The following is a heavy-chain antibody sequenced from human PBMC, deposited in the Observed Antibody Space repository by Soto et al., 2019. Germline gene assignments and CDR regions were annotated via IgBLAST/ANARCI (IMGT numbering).Heavy chain of an antibody. CDR3: ARRDCGSGRNCEFGAPAFDY. CDR2: VSSSGSST. Sequence: EVQLLESGGDLVQPGGSLRLSCAASGFTFSNYDMSWVRQAPGKGLEWVSSVSSSGSSTYYADSVKGLFTISRDNSNNTLYLQMSSLGAADAAVYHCARRDCGSGRNCEFGAPAFDYWCQGNLVTVTS. V-gene: IGHV3-23*01. J-gene: IGHJ4*02. CDR1: GFTFSNYD. D-gene: IGHD2-21*01.